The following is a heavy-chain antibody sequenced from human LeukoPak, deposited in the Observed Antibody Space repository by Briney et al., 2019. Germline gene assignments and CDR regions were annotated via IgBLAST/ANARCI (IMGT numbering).Heavy chain of an antibody. D-gene: IGHD3-22*01. CDR3: ARTLHYETSGYCDY. CDR1: GFTFSSYA. CDR2: ISGSGGST. V-gene: IGHV3-23*01. Sequence: GGSLRLSCAASGFTFSSYAMSWVRQAPGKGLEWVSAISGSGGSTYYADSVKGRFTISRDNAKNALYLQMNSLRAEDTAVYYCARTLHYETSGYCDYWGQGSLVTVSS. J-gene: IGHJ4*02.